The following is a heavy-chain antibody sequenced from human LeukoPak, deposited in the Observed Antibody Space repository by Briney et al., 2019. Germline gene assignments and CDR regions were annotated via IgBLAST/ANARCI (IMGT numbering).Heavy chain of an antibody. CDR2: ISAYNGNT. Sequence: ASVKLSCKASVYTFTSYGVGWVRQAPGQGPEWMGWISAYNGNTKYAQKLQSRVTMTTDTSTSIAYRELRSLRSDDTAVYYWARDQGNGLFDYWGQGTLVTVST. CDR1: VYTFTSYG. J-gene: IGHJ4*02. V-gene: IGHV1-18*01. CDR3: ARDQGNGLFDY.